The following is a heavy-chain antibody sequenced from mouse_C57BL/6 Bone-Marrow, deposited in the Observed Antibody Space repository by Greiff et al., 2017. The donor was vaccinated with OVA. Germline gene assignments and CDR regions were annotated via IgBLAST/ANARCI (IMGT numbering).Heavy chain of an antibody. J-gene: IGHJ3*01. CDR3: ARCWTRPFAY. CDR1: GYSFTGYY. V-gene: IGHV1-42*01. Sequence: EVQLQQSGPELVKPGASVKISCKASGYSFTGYYMNWVKQSPEKSLEWIGEINPSTGGTTSNQKFKAKATLTVDKSSSSPYMQPKCLTSADSSVYYCARCWTRPFAYWCQGTLVSVSA. CDR2: INPSTGGT.